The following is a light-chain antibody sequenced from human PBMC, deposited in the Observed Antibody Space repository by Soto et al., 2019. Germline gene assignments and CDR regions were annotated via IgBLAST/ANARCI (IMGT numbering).Light chain of an antibody. CDR1: QSVSSSY. CDR2: GAS. J-gene: IGKJ1*01. CDR3: QRYGSSPPWT. V-gene: IGKV3-20*01. Sequence: EIVLTQSPGTLSLSPGERATLSCRASQSVSSSYLAWFQQKPGQAPRLLIYGASSRATGIPDRFSGRGSGTDFTLTISRLEPEDFAVYYSQRYGSSPPWTFGQGTKVEIK.